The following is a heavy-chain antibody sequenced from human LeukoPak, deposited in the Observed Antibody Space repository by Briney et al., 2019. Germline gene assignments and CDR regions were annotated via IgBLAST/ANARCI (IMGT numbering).Heavy chain of an antibody. CDR1: GGSISSTNW. Sequence: SETLSLTCDVSGGSISSTNWWSWVRPPPGKGLEWIGEIYHSGSTNYNPSLKSRVTISVDTSKNQFSLKLSSVTAADTAVYYCARGVGTSCYFCYSYYGMDVWGQGTTVTVSS. D-gene: IGHD2-2*01. CDR3: ARGVGTSCYFCYSYYGMDV. V-gene: IGHV4/OR15-8*01. J-gene: IGHJ6*02. CDR2: IYHSGST.